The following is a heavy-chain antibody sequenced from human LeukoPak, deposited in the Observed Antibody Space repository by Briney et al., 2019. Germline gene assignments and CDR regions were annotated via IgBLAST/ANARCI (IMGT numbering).Heavy chain of an antibody. V-gene: IGHV3-53*01. Sequence: GRSLILSCAASGFTVSSNYMSWVRQAPGKGLEWVSVIYSGGSTYYADSVKGRFTISRDNSKNTLYLQMNSLRAEDTAVYYCARAGYYDSSGYSGYWGQGTLVTVSS. CDR3: ARAGYYDSSGYSGY. CDR2: IYSGGST. CDR1: GFTVSSNY. J-gene: IGHJ4*02. D-gene: IGHD3-22*01.